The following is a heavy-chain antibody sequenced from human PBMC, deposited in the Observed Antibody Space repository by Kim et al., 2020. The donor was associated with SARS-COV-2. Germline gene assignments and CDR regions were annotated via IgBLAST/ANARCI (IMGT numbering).Heavy chain of an antibody. D-gene: IGHD1-7*01. CDR1: GGPFGGSY. CDR2: IKHSGST. J-gene: IGHJ4*01. CDR3: ARGRMPNWNYDTRGIFD. Sequence: SETLSLTCAVYGGPFGGSYCSWIRQSPGKGLEWIGEIKHSGSTNYNPSLKSRVIISEDTSKKQFSLKLSSVTAADTAVYFCARGRMPNWNYDTRGIFD. V-gene: IGHV4-34*01.